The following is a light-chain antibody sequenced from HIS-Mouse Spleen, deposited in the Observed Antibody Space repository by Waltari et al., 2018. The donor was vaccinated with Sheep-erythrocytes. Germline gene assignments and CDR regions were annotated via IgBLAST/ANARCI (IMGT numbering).Light chain of an antibody. CDR3: CSYAGSYTFV. CDR2: DVS. J-gene: IGLJ2*01. CDR1: SSDVGGYNY. V-gene: IGLV2-11*01. Sequence: QSALTQPRSVSGSPGQSATISCTGTSSDVGGYNYVSWYQQHPGKAPKLMIYDVSKRPSGVPDRFSGSKSGNTASLTISGLQVEDEADYYCCSYAGSYTFVFGGGTKLTVL.